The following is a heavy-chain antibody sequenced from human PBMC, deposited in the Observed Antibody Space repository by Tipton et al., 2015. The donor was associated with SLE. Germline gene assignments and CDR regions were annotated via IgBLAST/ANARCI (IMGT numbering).Heavy chain of an antibody. CDR1: GGSISGYF. D-gene: IGHD6-19*01. J-gene: IGHJ4*02. V-gene: IGHV4-59*01. CDR3: ARRVRGGWYDY. Sequence: TLSLTCRVSGGSISGYFWNWVRQPPGKGLEWIGYIYSSGSTSYNSSLKSRVTISVDTSKNQFSLKLCSVTAADTAVYYCARRVRGGWYDYWGQGTLVTVSS. CDR2: IYSSGST.